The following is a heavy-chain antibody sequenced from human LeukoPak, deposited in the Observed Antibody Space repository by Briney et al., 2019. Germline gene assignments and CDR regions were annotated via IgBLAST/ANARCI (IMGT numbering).Heavy chain of an antibody. Sequence: AGSLRLSCAASGFPFNIYAINWVRQAPGQGLEWVALISNDGNRKYYADSVKGRFTISRDSSKSTVFLQMNSLRVEDTAVYYCAREGLGYCSTTTCFLFDYWGQGALVTVSS. V-gene: IGHV3-30*04. J-gene: IGHJ4*02. CDR1: GFPFNIYA. D-gene: IGHD2-2*01. CDR3: AREGLGYCSTTTCFLFDY. CDR2: ISNDGNRK.